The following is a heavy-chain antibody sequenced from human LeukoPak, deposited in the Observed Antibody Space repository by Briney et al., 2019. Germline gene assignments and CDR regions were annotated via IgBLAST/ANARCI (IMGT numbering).Heavy chain of an antibody. J-gene: IGHJ6*02. CDR2: ISGSGGST. D-gene: IGHD6-19*01. CDR3: ARDHSSGWLGMGV. V-gene: IGHV3-23*01. CDR1: RFTFNTYA. Sequence: GGSLRLSCAASRFTFNTYAMSWVRQAPGKGLEWVSAISGSGGSTYYADSVKGRFTISRDNSKNTLYLQMNSLRAEDTAVYYCARDHSSGWLGMGVWGQGTTVTVSS.